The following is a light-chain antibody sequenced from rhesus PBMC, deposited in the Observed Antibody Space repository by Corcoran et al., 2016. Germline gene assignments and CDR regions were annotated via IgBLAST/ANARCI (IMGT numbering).Light chain of an antibody. CDR3: QQYSSSPRT. CDR2: KTS. V-gene: IGKV1-22*01. Sequence: DIQMTQSPSSLSASVGDTVTITCRASQSISSWLAWYQQKPGKAPKLLIYKTSSLQSGVPSRFSGSGSGTDFTLTISSLQSEDFATDYWQQYSSSPRTFGQGTKVEIK. J-gene: IGKJ1*01. CDR1: QSISSW.